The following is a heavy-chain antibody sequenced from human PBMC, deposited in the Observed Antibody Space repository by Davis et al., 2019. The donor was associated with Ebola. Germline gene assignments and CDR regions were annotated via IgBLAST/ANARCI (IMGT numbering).Heavy chain of an antibody. CDR3: ARDRIMVYAIAHLEFDY. CDR2: IIPILGMA. CDR1: GGTFGGHA. V-gene: IGHV1-69*04. J-gene: IGHJ4*02. Sequence: AASVKVSCKASGGTFGGHAVSWVRQAPGQGFEWMGRIIPILGMANYAQNFQDRITISADKSTNTAYMELSSLRSEDTAVYYCARDRIMVYAIAHLEFDYWGQGTLVTVSS. D-gene: IGHD2-8*01.